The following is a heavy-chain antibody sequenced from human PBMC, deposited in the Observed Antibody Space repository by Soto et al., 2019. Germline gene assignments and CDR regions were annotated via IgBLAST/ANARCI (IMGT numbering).Heavy chain of an antibody. Sequence: LETQPHPNTVSGVTIRNTGYYWGWIRQPPGKGLEWIATIYFSGSTFYNPSLKSRVTISVDTSKNQFSLELHSVTAADTAMYYCARHGSYWGQGTLVTVS. V-gene: IGHV4-39*01. J-gene: IGHJ4*02. CDR1: GVTIRNTGYY. CDR2: IYFSGST. CDR3: ARHGSY.